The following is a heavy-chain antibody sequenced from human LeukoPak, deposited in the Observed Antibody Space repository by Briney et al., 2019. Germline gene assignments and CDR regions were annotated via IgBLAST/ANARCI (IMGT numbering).Heavy chain of an antibody. CDR2: IYYSGST. CDR3: AREGGLSFGELLSTHDAFDI. V-gene: IGHV4-31*03. J-gene: IGHJ3*02. Sequence: SQTLSLTCTVSGGSISSGGYYWSWLRQHPGKGLEWIGYIYYSGSTYYNPSLKSRVTISVDTSKNQFSLKLSSVTAADTAVYYCAREGGLSFGELLSTHDAFDIWGQGTMVTVSS. CDR1: GGSISSGGYY. D-gene: IGHD3-10*01.